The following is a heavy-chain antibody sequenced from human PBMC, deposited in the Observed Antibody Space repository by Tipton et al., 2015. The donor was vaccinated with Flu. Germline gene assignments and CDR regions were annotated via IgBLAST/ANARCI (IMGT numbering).Heavy chain of an antibody. J-gene: IGHJ6*02. CDR1: GGTFSSYA. CDR2: IIPIFGTA. D-gene: IGHD6-19*01. CDR3: ARELMSSSGWYLVGIYYYYYGMDV. Sequence: QLVQSGAEVKKPGSSVKVSCKASGGTFSSYAISWVRQAPGQGLEWMGGIIPIFGTANYAQKFQGRVTITADESTSTAYMELSSLRSEDMAVYYCARELMSSSGWYLVGIYYYYYGMDVWGQGTTVTVSS. V-gene: IGHV1-69*01.